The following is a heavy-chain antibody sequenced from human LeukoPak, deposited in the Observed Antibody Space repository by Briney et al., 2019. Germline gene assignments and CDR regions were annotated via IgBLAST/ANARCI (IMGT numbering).Heavy chain of an antibody. CDR1: GFTFSSYA. V-gene: IGHV3-23*01. CDR2: ISGSGGST. CDR3: AKVLLEYYDKKGEAMDY. Sequence: PGGSLRLSCAASGFTFSSYAMSWVRQAPGKGLEWVSAISGSGGSTYYADSVKGRFTISRDNSKNTLYLQMNSLRAEDTAVYYCAKVLLEYYDKKGEAMDYWGQGTLVTVSS. D-gene: IGHD3-22*01. J-gene: IGHJ4*02.